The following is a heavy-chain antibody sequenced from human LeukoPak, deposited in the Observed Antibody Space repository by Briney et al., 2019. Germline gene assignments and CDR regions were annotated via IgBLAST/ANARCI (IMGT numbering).Heavy chain of an antibody. Sequence: PGGSLRLSCAASGFTFDDYAMSWVRQAPGKGLEWVSSLSDNGGSPYYADSVKGRFTISRDNSKNTLHLHMNSLRVEDTAVYYCAKDPETYSSRWFDSWGQGTLVTVSS. V-gene: IGHV3-23*01. CDR2: LSDNGGSP. CDR1: GFTFDDYA. D-gene: IGHD2-21*01. J-gene: IGHJ5*01. CDR3: AKDPETYSSRWFDS.